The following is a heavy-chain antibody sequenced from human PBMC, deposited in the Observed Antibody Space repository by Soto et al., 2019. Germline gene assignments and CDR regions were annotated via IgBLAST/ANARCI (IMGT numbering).Heavy chain of an antibody. V-gene: IGHV3-64D*08. CDR3: VKDIGIAARNEGNDY. D-gene: IGHD6-6*01. CDR2: ISSNGGST. J-gene: IGHJ4*02. CDR1: GFTFSSYA. Sequence: PGGSLRLSCAASGFTFSSYAMSWVRQAPGKGLEYVSAISSNGGSTYCADSVKGRFTISRDNSKNTLYLQMSSLRAEDTAVYYCVKDIGIAARNEGNDYWGQGTLVTVSS.